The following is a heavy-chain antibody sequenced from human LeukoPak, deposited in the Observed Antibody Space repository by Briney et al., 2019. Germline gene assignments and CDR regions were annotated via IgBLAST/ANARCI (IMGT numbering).Heavy chain of an antibody. J-gene: IGHJ4*02. CDR2: INPNPGGT. D-gene: IGHD3-16*01. CDR1: GYTFTGHY. Sequence: ASVKGSSKASGYTFTGHYMHLVRQAPGQGLEWMGWINPNPGGTNYAQKFQGRVTMTTDTSLSTPYMALSWRGSADTAVYCCAKDGARWYWGQGTLVTVSS. V-gene: IGHV1-2*02. CDR3: AKDGARWY.